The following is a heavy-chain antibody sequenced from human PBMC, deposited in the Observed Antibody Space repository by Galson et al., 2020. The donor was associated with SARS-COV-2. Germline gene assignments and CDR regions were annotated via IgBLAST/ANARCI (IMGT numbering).Heavy chain of an antibody. CDR2: IYYSGVT. CDR3: AKSPTYYYFE. V-gene: IGHV4-39*01. J-gene: IGHJ4*02. CDR1: GDSISSSSSY. Sequence: SETLSLTCTVSGDSISSSSSYWGWIRQPPGKGLEWVGTIYYSGVTYYNPSLRSRVTISVDTSKNQFSLNLSSVTAADTAVYYCAKSPTYYYFEWGQGTLVTVSS. D-gene: IGHD3-16*01.